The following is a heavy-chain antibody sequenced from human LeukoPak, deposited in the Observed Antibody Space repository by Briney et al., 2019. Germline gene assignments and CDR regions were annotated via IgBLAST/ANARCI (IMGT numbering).Heavy chain of an antibody. V-gene: IGHV3-23*01. CDR3: AGGSYLSGARIDY. Sequence: GGSLRLSCAASGFTFSSYAMSWVRQAPGKGLEWVSAISGSGGSTYYADSVKGRFTISRDNSKNTLYLQMNSLRAEDTAVYYCAGGSYLSGARIDYWGQGTLVTVSS. CDR1: GFTFSSYA. D-gene: IGHD1-26*01. J-gene: IGHJ4*02. CDR2: ISGSGGST.